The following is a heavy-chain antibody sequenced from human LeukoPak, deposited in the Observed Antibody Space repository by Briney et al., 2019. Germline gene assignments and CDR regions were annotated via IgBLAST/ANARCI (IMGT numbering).Heavy chain of an antibody. CDR3: ARSQGGTMSLRHFDL. J-gene: IGHJ2*01. CDR2: INSGGNA. CDR1: GFTVSSNY. V-gene: IGHV3-53*01. D-gene: IGHD3-22*01. Sequence: PGGSLRLSCAASGFTVSSNYMNWVRQAPGKGLEWVSVINSGGNAYYADSVKGRFTISRDNSKNMLYFQMNSLRAEDTAVYYCARSQGGTMSLRHFDLWGRGTLVTVSS.